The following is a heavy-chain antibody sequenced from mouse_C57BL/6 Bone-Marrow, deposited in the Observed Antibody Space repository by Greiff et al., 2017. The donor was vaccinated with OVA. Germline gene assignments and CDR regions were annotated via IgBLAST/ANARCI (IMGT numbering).Heavy chain of an antibody. Sequence: EVKLVESGGGLVKPGGSLKLSCAASGFTFSSYAMSWVSQTPETRLEWVATISDGGSYTYYPDNVKGRFTISRDNAKNNLYLQMSQLKSEDTAMYYCARYSQRALAYWGQGTLVTVSA. CDR2: ISDGGSYT. V-gene: IGHV5-4*03. J-gene: IGHJ3*01. CDR3: ARYSQRALAY. CDR1: GFTFSSYA. D-gene: IGHD3-1*01.